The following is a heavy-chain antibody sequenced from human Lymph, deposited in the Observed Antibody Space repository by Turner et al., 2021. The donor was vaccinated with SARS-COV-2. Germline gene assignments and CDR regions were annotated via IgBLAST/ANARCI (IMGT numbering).Heavy chain of an antibody. V-gene: IGHV4-59*01. CDR3: ARGFDY. J-gene: IGHJ4*02. Sequence: QVQLQESGPGLVKPSETLSLTCTVSGASISNYYWIWIRQPPGKGLEWNGYIYYSGSNNYNPSLKSRVTISVETYKNQFSLKLSSVTAADTAVYYCARGFDYWGQGTLVTVSS. CDR1: GASISNYY. CDR2: IYYSGSN.